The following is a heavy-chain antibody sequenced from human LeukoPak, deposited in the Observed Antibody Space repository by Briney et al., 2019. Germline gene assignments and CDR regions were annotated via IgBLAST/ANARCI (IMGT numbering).Heavy chain of an antibody. D-gene: IGHD4-11*01. CDR2: IIPILGIA. J-gene: IGHJ4*02. Sequence: GASVKVSCKASGGTFSSYAISWVRQAPGQGLEWMGRIIPILGIANYAQKFQGRVTITADKSTSTAYMELSSLRSEDTAVYYCARDRGFYSSFPPDFDYWGQGTLVTVSS. CDR3: ARDRGFYSSFPPDFDY. CDR1: GGTFSSYA. V-gene: IGHV1-69*04.